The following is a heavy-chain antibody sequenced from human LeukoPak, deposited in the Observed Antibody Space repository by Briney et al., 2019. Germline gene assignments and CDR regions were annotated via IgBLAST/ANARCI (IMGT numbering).Heavy chain of an antibody. Sequence: GGSLRLSCAASGFTFSSYAMSWVRQAPGKGLEWVSAISGSGGSTYYADSVKGRFTISRDNSKNTLYLQMNSLRAVDTAVYYCAKTDSANFDWLLCFDYWGQGTLVTVSS. CDR3: AKTDSANFDWLLCFDY. J-gene: IGHJ4*02. V-gene: IGHV3-23*01. CDR1: GFTFSSYA. CDR2: ISGSGGST. D-gene: IGHD3-9*01.